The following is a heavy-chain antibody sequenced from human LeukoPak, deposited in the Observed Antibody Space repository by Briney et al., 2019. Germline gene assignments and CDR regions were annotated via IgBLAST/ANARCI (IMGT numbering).Heavy chain of an antibody. J-gene: IGHJ4*02. V-gene: IGHV3-53*01. D-gene: IGHD2-15*01. CDR1: GFTVSSNY. CDR2: IYTGGST. Sequence: PGGSLRLSCAASGFTVSSNYMSWVRQAPGKGLEWDSVIYTGGSTYYADSVKGRFTISRDNSKNTMFLQMSSLRGEDTAVYFCARDRGGTFGIWGQGTLVTVSS. CDR3: ARDRGGTFGI.